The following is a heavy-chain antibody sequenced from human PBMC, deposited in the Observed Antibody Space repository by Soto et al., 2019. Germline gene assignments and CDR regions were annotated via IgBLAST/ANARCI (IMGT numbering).Heavy chain of an antibody. V-gene: IGHV3-9*01. CDR2: ISWNSGSI. D-gene: IGHD3-3*01. J-gene: IGHJ6*02. Sequence: GGSLRLSCAASGFTFDDYAMPWVRQAPGKGLEWVSGISWNSGSIGYADSVKGRFTISRDNAKNSLYLQMNSLRAEDTALYYCAKELTIFGVVSPNYYYYGMDVWGQGTTVTVSS. CDR1: GFTFDDYA. CDR3: AKELTIFGVVSPNYYYYGMDV.